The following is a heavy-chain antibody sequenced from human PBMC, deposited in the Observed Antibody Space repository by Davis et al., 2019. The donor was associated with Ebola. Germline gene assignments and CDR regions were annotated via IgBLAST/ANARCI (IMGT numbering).Heavy chain of an antibody. D-gene: IGHD2-2*01. CDR3: TTAHCISTSCLLLRYYGMDV. V-gene: IGHV3-15*01. Sequence: GESLKISCAASGFTFSNAWMSWVRQAPGKGLEWVGRIKSKTDGGTTDYDAPVKGRVTISRDDSNNTLYLQMNSLKTEDTAVYYCTTAHCISTSCLLLRYYGMDVWGQGTTVTVSS. CDR1: GFTFSNAW. CDR2: IKSKTDGGTT. J-gene: IGHJ6*02.